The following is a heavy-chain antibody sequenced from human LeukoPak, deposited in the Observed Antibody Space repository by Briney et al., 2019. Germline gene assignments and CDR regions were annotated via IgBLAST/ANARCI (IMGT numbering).Heavy chain of an antibody. CDR2: IKKRRDGGTT. CDR1: GFTFNNAW. D-gene: IGHD6-19*01. CDR3: TGRQWPTHDY. Sequence: GGSLRLSCAASGFTFNNAWMSWVRQAPGKGLEWVGRIKKRRDGGTTDYAAPVRARFTISRDDSKNTVYLQMNSLKSKDTGVHYCTGRQWPTHDYWRQGTLVIVSS. V-gene: IGHV3-15*01. J-gene: IGHJ4*02.